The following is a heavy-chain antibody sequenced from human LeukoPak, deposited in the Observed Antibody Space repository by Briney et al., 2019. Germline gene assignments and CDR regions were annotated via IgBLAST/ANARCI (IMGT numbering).Heavy chain of an antibody. CDR3: ARGRGSLGSLYYYYYMDV. V-gene: IGHV4-34*01. Sequence: SETLSLTCAVYGGSFSGYSWNWIRQPPVKGLEWIGEINHSGGTNYNPSLKSRVTISVDTSKNQFSLKLSSVTAADTAVYYCARGRGSLGSLYYYYYMDVWGKGTTVTVSS. CDR2: INHSGGT. D-gene: IGHD3-16*01. CDR1: GGSFSGYS. J-gene: IGHJ6*03.